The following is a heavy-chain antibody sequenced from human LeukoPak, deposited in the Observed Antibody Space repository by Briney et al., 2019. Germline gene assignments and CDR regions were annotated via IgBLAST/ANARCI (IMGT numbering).Heavy chain of an antibody. CDR3: AREVIVVVPAATGDAFDI. Sequence: PSETLSLTCTVSGGSISSSSYYWGWIRQPPGKGLEWIGRIYTSGSTNYNPSLKSRVTISVDKSKNQFSLKLSSVTAADTAVYYCAREVIVVVPAATGDAFDIWGQGTMVTVSS. V-gene: IGHV4-39*07. J-gene: IGHJ3*02. CDR2: IYTSGST. CDR1: GGSISSSSYY. D-gene: IGHD2-2*01.